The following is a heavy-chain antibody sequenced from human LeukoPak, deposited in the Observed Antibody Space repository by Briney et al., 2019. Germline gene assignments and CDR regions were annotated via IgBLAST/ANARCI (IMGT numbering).Heavy chain of an antibody. D-gene: IGHD3-10*02. V-gene: IGHV3-23*01. CDR2: VSGSGAHT. J-gene: IGHJ6*04. CDR1: GFTFSSYA. CDR3: AELGITMIGGV. Sequence: GGSLRLSCAASGFTFSSYAMTWVRQAPGKGLQWVSAVSGSGAHTYYADSVKGRFTISRDNSRDTLYLQMNSLRAEDTAIYICAELGITMIGGVWGKGTTVTISS.